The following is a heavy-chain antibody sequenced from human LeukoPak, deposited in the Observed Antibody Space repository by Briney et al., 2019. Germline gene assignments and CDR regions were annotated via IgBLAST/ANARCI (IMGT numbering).Heavy chain of an antibody. Sequence: GASVKVSCKASGGTFSSYAISWVRQAPGQGLEWMGGIIPIFGTANYAQKFQGRVTITTDGSTSTAYMELSSLRSEDTAVYYCAANYYDSSGYHNWFDPWGQGTLVTVSS. J-gene: IGHJ5*02. CDR3: AANYYDSSGYHNWFDP. CDR1: GGTFSSYA. CDR2: IIPIFGTA. V-gene: IGHV1-69*05. D-gene: IGHD3-22*01.